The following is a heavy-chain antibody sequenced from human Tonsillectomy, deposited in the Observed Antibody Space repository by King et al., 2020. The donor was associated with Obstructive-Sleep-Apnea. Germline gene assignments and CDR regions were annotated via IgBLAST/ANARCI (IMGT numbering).Heavy chain of an antibody. Sequence: QLQESCPGLVKPSQTLSLTCTVSGDAISSGGHYLSWIRQHPGKGLDWIGYINFSGSTYYKPSLKSRVTISVDTSKNQFSLNLSSVTVADTAVYYCARTRNYYASTAEGVHWGEGTLVTVSS. D-gene: IGHD3-16*01. CDR1: GDAISSGGHY. V-gene: IGHV4-31*03. CDR3: ARTRNYYASTAEGVH. CDR2: INFSGST. J-gene: IGHJ4*02.